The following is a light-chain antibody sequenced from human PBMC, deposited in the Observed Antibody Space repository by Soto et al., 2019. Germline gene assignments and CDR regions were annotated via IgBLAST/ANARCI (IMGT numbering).Light chain of an antibody. Sequence: DMVVAQSPASLSASPGESVTLSCRASQFVSSRLAWYQRRPGQVPRLLIYDTSTRAPGISARFSGSGSGTEFTLTISSLQSEDFAVYYCQQYNNWPPWTFGQGTKVDIK. V-gene: IGKV3-15*01. CDR2: DTS. J-gene: IGKJ1*01. CDR1: QFVSSR. CDR3: QQYNNWPPWT.